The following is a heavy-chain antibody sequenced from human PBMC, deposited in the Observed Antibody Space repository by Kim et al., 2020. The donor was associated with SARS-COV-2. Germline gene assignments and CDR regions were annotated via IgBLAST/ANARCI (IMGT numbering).Heavy chain of an antibody. V-gene: IGHV1-69*13. CDR2: IIPIFGTA. CDR1: GGTFSSYA. D-gene: IGHD1-1*01. J-gene: IGHJ5*02. Sequence: SVKVSCKASGGTFSSYAISWVRQAPGQGLEWMGVIIPIFGTANYAQKFQGRVTITADASTSTAYMELSSLRSEDTAVYYCARSRAATTGTTLGNWFDPWGQGTLVTVSS. CDR3: ARSRAATTGTTLGNWFDP.